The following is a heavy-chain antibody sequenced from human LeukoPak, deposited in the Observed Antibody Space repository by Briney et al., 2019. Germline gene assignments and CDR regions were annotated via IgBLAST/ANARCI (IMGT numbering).Heavy chain of an antibody. Sequence: GGSVRLSSSASGFTVSSYRMHRLRQAPGKELDWVSRVNNDGSATIYADSVKGRFTISRDNAKNTLYLQMNSLRADDTAVYYCVRATAAFDIWGQGTMVTVSS. D-gene: IGHD5-18*01. J-gene: IGHJ3*02. CDR2: VNNDGSAT. CDR3: VRATAAFDI. CDR1: GFTVSSYR. V-gene: IGHV3-74*01.